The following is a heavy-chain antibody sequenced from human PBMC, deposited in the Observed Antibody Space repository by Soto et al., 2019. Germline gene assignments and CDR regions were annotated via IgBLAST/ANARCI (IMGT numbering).Heavy chain of an antibody. J-gene: IGHJ4*02. CDR1: GFAFSTYG. D-gene: IGHD3-16*01. CDR3: AKYLLVQSSTFDFAY. Sequence: GGSLRLSCSASGFAFSTYGMHWVRQAPGKGLEWVAVISYDGNYKYYADSVKGRFTISRDNSKNTLYLQMNSLRTEDTAVHYCAKYLLVQSSTFDFAYWGQGALVTVSS. CDR2: ISYDGNYK. V-gene: IGHV3-30*18.